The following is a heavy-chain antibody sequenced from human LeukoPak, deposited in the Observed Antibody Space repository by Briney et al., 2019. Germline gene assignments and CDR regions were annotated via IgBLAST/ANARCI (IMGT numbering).Heavy chain of an antibody. V-gene: IGHV3-30*01. D-gene: IGHD3-3*01. CDR2: ISYDGSNK. CDR3: ARDNSSVMWLLSLFAY. Sequence: GGSLRLSCAASGFTSYTMHWVRQAPGKGLEWVAVISYDGSNKYYADSVKGRFTISRDNSKNTLYLQMNSLRAEDTAVYYCARDNSSVMWLLSLFAYWGQGTLVTVSS. J-gene: IGHJ4*02. CDR1: GFTSYT.